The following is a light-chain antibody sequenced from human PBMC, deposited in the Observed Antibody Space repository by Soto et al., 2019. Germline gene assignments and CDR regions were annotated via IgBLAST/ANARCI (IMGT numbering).Light chain of an antibody. CDR3: QQCSSWLWT. V-gene: IGKV3-11*01. Sequence: EIVLTQSPATLSLSPGERATLSCRASQSVSSCLAWYQQKPGQAPRLLIYDASNRATGIPARFSGGGSGTDFTLTISSLEPEDFAVYYCQQCSSWLWTFGQGTKVQIK. CDR1: QSVSSC. J-gene: IGKJ1*01. CDR2: DAS.